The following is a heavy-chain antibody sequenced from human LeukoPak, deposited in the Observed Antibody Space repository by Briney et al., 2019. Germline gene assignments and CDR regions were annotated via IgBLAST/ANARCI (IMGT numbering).Heavy chain of an antibody. CDR3: ARVRRAALDYFDY. CDR2: ISGSGGTT. CDR1: GFTFKRNA. Sequence: GGSLRLSCAASGFTFKRNAMNWVRQAPGKGLEWVSDISGSGGTTNYADSVKGRFTISRDNAKNSLYLQMNSLRAEDTAVYYCARVRRAALDYFDYWGQGTLVTVSS. D-gene: IGHD6-25*01. V-gene: IGHV3-48*04. J-gene: IGHJ4*02.